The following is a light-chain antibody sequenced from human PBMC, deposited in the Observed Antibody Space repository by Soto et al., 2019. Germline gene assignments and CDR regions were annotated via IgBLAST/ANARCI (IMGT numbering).Light chain of an antibody. J-gene: IGKJ1*01. Sequence: DTQMTQSPSSLSASVGDRVTITCRASQTISSWLAWYQQKPGKAPKRLIYAASSLQSGVPSRFSGSGSGTEFTLTISSLQPEDFATYYCLQHNSYPPWTFGQGTKVDIK. CDR2: AAS. V-gene: IGKV1-17*01. CDR3: LQHNSYPPWT. CDR1: QTISSW.